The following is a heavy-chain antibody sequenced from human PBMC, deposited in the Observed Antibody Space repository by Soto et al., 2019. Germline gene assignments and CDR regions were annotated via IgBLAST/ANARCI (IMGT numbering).Heavy chain of an antibody. Sequence: QLQLQESGPGLVKPSETLSLTCTVSGGSISSSSYYWGWIRQPPGKGLEWIGSIYYSGSTYYNPSLKSRVTISVDTSTNQCSLKLSSVTAADTAVYYCARHGDICRTYYGMDVWGQGTTVTVSS. CDR1: GGSISSSSYY. J-gene: IGHJ6*02. D-gene: IGHD2-15*01. V-gene: IGHV4-39*01. CDR3: ARHGDICRTYYGMDV. CDR2: IYYSGST.